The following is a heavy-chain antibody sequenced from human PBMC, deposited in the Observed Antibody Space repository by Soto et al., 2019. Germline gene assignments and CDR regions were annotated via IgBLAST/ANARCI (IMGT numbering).Heavy chain of an antibody. CDR3: ARVNAPQASWIAARTYYSDD. CDR2: IIPIFGTA. V-gene: IGHV1-69*06. CDR1: GGPFSSYA. D-gene: IGHD1-1*01. J-gene: IGHJ4*02. Sequence: GASAKVPCQASGGPFSSYAISWVRQAHGQGLERMGGIIPIFGTANYAQKFQGRVTITADKSTSTAYMEASSLRSEDTAVYYCARVNAPQASWIAARTYYSDDLGQVTMVTTAS.